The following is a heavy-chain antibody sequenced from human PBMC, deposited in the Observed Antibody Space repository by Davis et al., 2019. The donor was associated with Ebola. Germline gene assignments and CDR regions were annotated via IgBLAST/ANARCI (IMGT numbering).Heavy chain of an antibody. J-gene: IGHJ6*02. CDR2: IIPIFGTA. CDR1: GGTFSSYA. D-gene: IGHD3-22*01. Sequence: AASVKVSCRASGGTFSSYAISWVRQAPGQRLEWMGGIIPIFGTANYAQKFQGRVTITADESTSTAYMELSSLRSEDTAVYYCARDRYYYDSTGYYYSYYYYGMDVWGQGTTVTVSS. CDR3: ARDRYYYDSTGYYYSYYYYGMDV. V-gene: IGHV1-69*13.